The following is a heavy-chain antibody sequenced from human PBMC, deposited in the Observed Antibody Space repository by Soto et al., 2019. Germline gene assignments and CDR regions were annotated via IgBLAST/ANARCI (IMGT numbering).Heavy chain of an antibody. Sequence: SGGSLRLSCAASGFTFSRYGMHWVRQAPGKGLEWVAVIWYDGSNKYYADSVKGRFTISRDNSKNTLYLQMNSLRAEDTAVYYCARDFYGDYGRYFVYWGQGTLVTISS. J-gene: IGHJ4*02. CDR2: IWYDGSNK. V-gene: IGHV3-33*01. CDR1: GFTFSRYG. D-gene: IGHD4-17*01. CDR3: ARDFYGDYGRYFVY.